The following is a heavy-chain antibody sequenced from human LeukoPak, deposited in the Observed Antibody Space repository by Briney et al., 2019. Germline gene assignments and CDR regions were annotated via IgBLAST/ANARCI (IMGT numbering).Heavy chain of an antibody. V-gene: IGHV3-21*01. D-gene: IGHD5-18*01. CDR1: GFSFTNYR. CDR2: ISGNGNYI. Sequence: GGSLRLSCAASGFSFTNYRMNWVRQAPGKGLEWVSSISGNGNYIYYADSVRGRFTMSRDNAKNTLYLQLNSLRAEDTAVYYCARVKYNYGYGRVFDYWGQGTLVTVSS. CDR3: ARVKYNYGYGRVFDY. J-gene: IGHJ4*02.